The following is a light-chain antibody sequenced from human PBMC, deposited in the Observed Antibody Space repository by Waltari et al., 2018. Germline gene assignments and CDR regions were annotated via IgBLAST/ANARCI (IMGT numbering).Light chain of an antibody. J-gene: IGKJ4*01. CDR2: MGS. CDR3: LQALQSPLS. V-gene: IGKV2-28*01. CDR1: LSLLHINGYNY. Sequence: IVMTQSPLSLSVTPGEPASTSCRSTLSLLHINGYNYLDWYLQKPGQSPHLLIYMGSQRASGVPDRFSGNGSGTNFTLTISRVEAEDVGIYYCLQALQSPLSFGGGTKVEIK.